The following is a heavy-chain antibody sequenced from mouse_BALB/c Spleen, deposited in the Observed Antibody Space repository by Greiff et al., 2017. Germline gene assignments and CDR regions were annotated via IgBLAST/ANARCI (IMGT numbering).Heavy chain of an antibody. CDR3: ARRNGDYALDY. J-gene: IGHJ2*01. D-gene: IGHD2-13*01. CDR1: GYTFTSYW. CDR2: IYPGSGST. Sequence: LQQPGSELVRPGASVKLSCKASGYTFTSYWMHWVKQRHGQGLEWIGNIYPGSGSTNYDEKFKSKGTLTVDTSSSTAYMHLSSLTSEDSAVYYCARRNGDYALDYWGQGTTLTVSS. V-gene: IGHV1S22*01.